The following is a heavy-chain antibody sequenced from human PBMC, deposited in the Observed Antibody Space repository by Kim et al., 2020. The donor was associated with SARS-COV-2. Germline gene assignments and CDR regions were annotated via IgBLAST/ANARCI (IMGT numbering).Heavy chain of an antibody. J-gene: IGHJ4*02. CDR3: ARSMDYYDSSGSYYFDY. V-gene: IGHV3-30*01. D-gene: IGHD3-22*01. Sequence: VKGRFTISRDNSKNTLYLQMNSLRAEDTAVYYCARSMDYYDSSGSYYFDYWGQGTLVTVSS.